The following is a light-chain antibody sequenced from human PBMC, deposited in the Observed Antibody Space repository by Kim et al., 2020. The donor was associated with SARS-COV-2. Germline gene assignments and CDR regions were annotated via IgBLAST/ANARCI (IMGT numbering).Light chain of an antibody. CDR2: GES. J-gene: IGKJ5*01. Sequence: SRGEIATLTCWASARVTKNYLAWYQQKPGQTPRLLIFGESKTAPGIPDRFTGSGSGTDFTPTVTRLEPEDFAVYYCQQYASSPITFGQGTRLEIK. V-gene: IGKV3-20*01. CDR1: ARVTKNY. CDR3: QQYASSPIT.